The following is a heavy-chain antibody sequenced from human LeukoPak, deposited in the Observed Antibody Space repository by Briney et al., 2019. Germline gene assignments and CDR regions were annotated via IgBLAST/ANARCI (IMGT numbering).Heavy chain of an antibody. V-gene: IGHV3-21*01. CDR1: GFTFTTYS. CDR3: AKGVTPVISLQFFDY. CDR2: ISSSSGYI. Sequence: GGSLRLSCAASGFTFTTYSMNWVRQAPGKGLEWVSSISSSSGYIYYADSMKGRFTISRDNAKNSLYLQMNSLRAEDTAVYYCAKGVTPVISLQFFDYWGQGTLITVSS. D-gene: IGHD4-17*01. J-gene: IGHJ4*02.